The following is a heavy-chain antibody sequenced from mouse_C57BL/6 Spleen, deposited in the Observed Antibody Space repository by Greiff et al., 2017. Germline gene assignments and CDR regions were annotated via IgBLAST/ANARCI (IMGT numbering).Heavy chain of an antibody. J-gene: IGHJ2*01. CDR1: GYTFTSYW. Sequence: VQLQQPGAELVKPGASVKLSCKASGYTFTSYWMQWVKQRPGQGLEWIGEIDPSDSYTNYNQKFKGKATLTVDTSSSTAYMQLSSLTSEDSAVYYCARWVPYGNYVGYWGQGTTLTVSS. CDR2: IDPSDSYT. D-gene: IGHD2-1*01. CDR3: ARWVPYGNYVGY. V-gene: IGHV1-50*01.